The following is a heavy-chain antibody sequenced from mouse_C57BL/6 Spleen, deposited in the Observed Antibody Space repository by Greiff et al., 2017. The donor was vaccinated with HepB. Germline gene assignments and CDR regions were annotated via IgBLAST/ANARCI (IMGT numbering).Heavy chain of an antibody. J-gene: IGHJ2*01. CDR1: GYTFTSYT. V-gene: IGHV1-4*01. CDR3: ARRAITTVVAEDFDD. CDR2: INPSSGYT. Sequence: QVQLQQSGAELARPGASVKMSCKASGYTFTSYTMHWVKQRPGQGLEWIGYINPSSGYTKYNQKFKDKATLTADKSSSTAYMQLSSLTSEDSAVYYCARRAITTVVAEDFDDWGQGTTLTVSS. D-gene: IGHD1-1*01.